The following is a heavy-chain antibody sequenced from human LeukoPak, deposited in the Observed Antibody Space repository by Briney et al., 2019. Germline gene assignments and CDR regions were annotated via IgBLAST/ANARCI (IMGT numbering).Heavy chain of an antibody. CDR2: ISSRSSYI. Sequence: GGSLRLSCAASGFTFSSYSMNWVRQAPGKGLEWVSSISSRSSYIYYADSVKGRFTISRDNAKNSLYLQMNSLRAEDTAVYYCARVLRFGELFVIDYWGQGTLVTVSS. CDR3: ARVLRFGELFVIDY. D-gene: IGHD3-10*01. J-gene: IGHJ4*02. V-gene: IGHV3-21*01. CDR1: GFTFSSYS.